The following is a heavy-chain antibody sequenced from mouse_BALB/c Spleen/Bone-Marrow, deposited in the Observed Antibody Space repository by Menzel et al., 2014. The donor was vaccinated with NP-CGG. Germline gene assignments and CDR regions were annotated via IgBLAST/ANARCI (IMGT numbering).Heavy chain of an antibody. Sequence: VMLVESGPGLVSPSQSLSITCTVSGFSLTGYGVSWVRQPPGKGLEWLGMIWGDGSTDNNSAHKSRLSINKDNSKSQVFLKMNSLQTDNTARYYCARDSFLITRALDYWGQGTSVTVSS. CDR1: GFSLTGYG. CDR2: IWGDGST. CDR3: ARDSFLITRALDY. D-gene: IGHD2-4*01. J-gene: IGHJ4*01. V-gene: IGHV2-6-7*01.